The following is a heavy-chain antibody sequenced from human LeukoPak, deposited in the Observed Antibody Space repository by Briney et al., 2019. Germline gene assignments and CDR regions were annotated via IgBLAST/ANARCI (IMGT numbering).Heavy chain of an antibody. J-gene: IGHJ3*02. Sequence: AAVRDSCKASGYTSTGYYLHWVRPTLGQRLECMGWINPNSDVTDYAQELRGGVTMTRDTSISTAYMEVSRLRSDDTPVYICARDLYYGSGTAHGDACDIWGQGTMVSVS. CDR2: INPNSDVT. CDR1: GYTSTGYY. CDR3: ARDLYYGSGTAHGDACDI. V-gene: IGHV1-2*02. D-gene: IGHD3-10*01.